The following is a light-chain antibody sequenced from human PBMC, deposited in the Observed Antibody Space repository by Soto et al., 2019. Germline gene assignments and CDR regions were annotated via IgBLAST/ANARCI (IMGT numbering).Light chain of an antibody. Sequence: DIQLTQSPSFLSASVGDRVTITCRASRGISSYLAWYQQKPGKAPNLLIYAASNLQSGVPSRFSGSGAGTEFTLTISSLQPEDCATYYCQQVYSYPFTFGPGTKVDIK. CDR3: QQVYSYPFT. V-gene: IGKV1-9*01. J-gene: IGKJ3*01. CDR1: RGISSY. CDR2: AAS.